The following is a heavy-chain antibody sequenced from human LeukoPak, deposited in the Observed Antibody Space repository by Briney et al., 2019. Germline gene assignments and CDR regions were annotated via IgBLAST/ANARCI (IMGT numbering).Heavy chain of an antibody. CDR1: GFTFSSYG. CDR2: IRYDGSNK. Sequence: PGGSLRLSCATSGFTFSSYGMHWVRQAPGKGLEWVAFIRYDGSNKYYADSVKGRFTISRDNSKNTLYLQMNSLRAEDTAVYYCAKRYYGSGRHSFDYWGQGTLVTVSS. V-gene: IGHV3-30*02. CDR3: AKRYYGSGRHSFDY. J-gene: IGHJ4*02. D-gene: IGHD3-10*01.